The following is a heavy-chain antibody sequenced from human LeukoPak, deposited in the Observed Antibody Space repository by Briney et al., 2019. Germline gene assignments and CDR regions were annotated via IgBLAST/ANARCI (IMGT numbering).Heavy chain of an antibody. CDR2: ISFDGVNT. Sequence: GGSLRLSCAASGFTVSSSYMSWVRQAPGKRLEWVAVISFDGVNTFYADSVKGRFTISRDNSNNTVYLQMNNLRPEDTAVFYCARGQGYESYYYMDVWGKGTTVSVSS. D-gene: IGHD2-2*01. J-gene: IGHJ6*03. CDR3: ARGQGYESYYYMDV. CDR1: GFTVSSSY. V-gene: IGHV3-30*03.